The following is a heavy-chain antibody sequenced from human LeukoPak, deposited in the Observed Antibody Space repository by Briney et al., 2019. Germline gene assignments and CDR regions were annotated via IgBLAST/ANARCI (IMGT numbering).Heavy chain of an antibody. Sequence: PGGSLRLSCAASGFTFSSYAISWVRQAPGKGLGWVSSISSSSSYIYYADSVKGRFTISRDNAKNSLYLQMNSLRAEDTAVYYCATDTGHGYFESWGQGTLVTVSS. J-gene: IGHJ4*02. V-gene: IGHV3-21*01. D-gene: IGHD4-17*01. CDR2: ISSSSSYI. CDR1: GFTFSSYA. CDR3: ATDTGHGYFES.